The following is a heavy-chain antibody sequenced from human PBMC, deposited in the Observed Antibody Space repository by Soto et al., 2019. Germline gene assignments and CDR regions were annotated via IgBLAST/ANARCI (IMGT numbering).Heavy chain of an antibody. Sequence: QVQLVESGGGVVQPGRSLSLSCAASGFTFSTFAMHWVRQAPGKGLEWVAVISSAGSNKYCADSGKGLCTISRDNSKNTLLLQMNSLRADDTAMYYCARAPTSRFFCWGQGTPVTVSS. CDR2: ISSAGSNK. CDR3: ARAPTSRFFC. CDR1: GFTFSTFA. J-gene: IGHJ4*02. D-gene: IGHD3-3*01. V-gene: IGHV3-30-3*01.